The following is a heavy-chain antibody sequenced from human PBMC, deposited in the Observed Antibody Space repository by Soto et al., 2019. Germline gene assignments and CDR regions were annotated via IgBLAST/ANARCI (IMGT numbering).Heavy chain of an antibody. J-gene: IGHJ6*02. D-gene: IGHD5-12*01. V-gene: IGHV1-18*04. Sequence: XSVNVSCKGSGYTFTSYGIRLVRQAPGQGLEWMGWISAYNGNTNYAQKLQGRVTMTTDTSTSTAYMELRSPRSDDTAVYYCARDRGYDSYYYYYGMDVWGQGTTVTVSS. CDR2: ISAYNGNT. CDR3: ARDRGYDSYYYYYGMDV. CDR1: GYTFTSYG.